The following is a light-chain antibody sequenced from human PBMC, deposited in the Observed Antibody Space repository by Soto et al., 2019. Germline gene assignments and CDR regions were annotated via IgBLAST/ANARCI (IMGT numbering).Light chain of an antibody. Sequence: EIVLTHSPGTLSLSPGERATLSCRASQSVSAGHLAWYQQKPGQAPRLLIYGASSRATGIPDRFSGSGSGTDFTLTISRLEPEDFAVYFCQQYGSSPLTFGGGTKVDFK. J-gene: IGKJ4*01. CDR1: QSVSAGH. V-gene: IGKV3-20*01. CDR2: GAS. CDR3: QQYGSSPLT.